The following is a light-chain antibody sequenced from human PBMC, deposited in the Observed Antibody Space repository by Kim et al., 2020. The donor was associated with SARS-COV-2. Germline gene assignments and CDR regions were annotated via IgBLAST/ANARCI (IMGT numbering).Light chain of an antibody. V-gene: IGLV3-21*04. CDR1: NIGSKS. CDR2: NGS. J-gene: IGLJ2*01. Sequence: VAPGKTASIICGGSNIGSKSVHWYQQKPGQAPVLGIYNGSDRPSGIPERFSGSNSGNTATLTISRVEGGDEADYYCQVWHSNTDRIFGGGTQLTVL. CDR3: QVWHSNTDRI.